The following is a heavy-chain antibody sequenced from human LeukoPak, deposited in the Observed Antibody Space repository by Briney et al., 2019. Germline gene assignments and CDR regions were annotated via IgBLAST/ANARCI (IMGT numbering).Heavy chain of an antibody. CDR2: ISYDGSDK. Sequence: PGGSLRLSCAASGFTFSTYGMHWVRQAPGKGLEWVALISYDGSDKYYADSVKGRFTISRDNSENTLYLQMNSLRADDTAVYYCAKEDVTGWLGVDYWGQGTLVTASS. D-gene: IGHD6-19*01. V-gene: IGHV3-30*18. CDR1: GFTFSTYG. J-gene: IGHJ4*02. CDR3: AKEDVTGWLGVDY.